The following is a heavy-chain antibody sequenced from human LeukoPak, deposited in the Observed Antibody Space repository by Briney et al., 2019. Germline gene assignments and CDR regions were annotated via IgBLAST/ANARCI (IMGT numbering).Heavy chain of an antibody. Sequence: SETLSLTCAVYGGSFSGYYWSWIRQPPGKGLEWIGEINHSGITNYNPSLKSRVTISVDTSRNQFSLKLSSVTAADTAVYYCARAGGDGDYVESPNYYYYGMDVWGQGTTVTVSS. CDR3: ARAGGDGDYVESPNYYYYGMDV. CDR1: GGSFSGYY. CDR2: INHSGIT. D-gene: IGHD4-17*01. V-gene: IGHV4-34*01. J-gene: IGHJ6*02.